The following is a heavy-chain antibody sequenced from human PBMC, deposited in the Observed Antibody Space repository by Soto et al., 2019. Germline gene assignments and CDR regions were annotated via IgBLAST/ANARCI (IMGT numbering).Heavy chain of an antibody. J-gene: IGHJ4*02. CDR2: IYYSGST. V-gene: IGHV4-39*01. CDR1: GSSISSSSYY. Sequence: QLQLQESGPGLVKPSETLSLTCTVSGSSISSSSYYWGWIRQPPGKGLEWIGSIYYSGSTYYNPSLKSRVTISVDTSKNQFSLKLSSVTAADTAVYYCARHGFHVVVVAPFDYWGQGTLVTVSS. CDR3: ARHGFHVVVVAPFDY. D-gene: IGHD2-15*01.